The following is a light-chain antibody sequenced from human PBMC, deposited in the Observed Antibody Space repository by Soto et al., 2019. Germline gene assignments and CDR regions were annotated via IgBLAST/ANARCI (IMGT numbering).Light chain of an antibody. Sequence: EIVMTQCPASLAVSPGEGVTLSCRASHTVPSRIASYKQKPGQAPPILIYGASTRATGVPDRFSGSGSGTEFTPTTSSLKSEDYAVYYCQQYKSWPPITFGQGTRLEIK. CDR1: HTVPSR. CDR2: GAS. CDR3: QQYKSWPPIT. J-gene: IGKJ5*01. V-gene: IGKV3-15*01.